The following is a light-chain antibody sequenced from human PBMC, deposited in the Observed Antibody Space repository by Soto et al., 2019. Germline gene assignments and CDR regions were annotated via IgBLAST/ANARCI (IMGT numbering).Light chain of an antibody. V-gene: IGLV3-1*01. CDR2: HDD. J-gene: IGLJ2*01. CDR3: QAWDNNTAV. Sequence: SYELTQSPSVSVSPGQTASISCTREKLGENCVCWYQQKSGQSPVVVIYHDDKQHSGIPERFSGSSSGNRATLTIAGTQALYEADYSGQAWDNNTAVFGGGTQLTV. CDR1: KLGENC.